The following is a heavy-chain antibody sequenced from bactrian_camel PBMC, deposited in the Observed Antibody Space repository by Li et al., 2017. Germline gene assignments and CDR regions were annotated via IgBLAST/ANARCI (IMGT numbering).Heavy chain of an antibody. V-gene: IGHV3S40*01. Sequence: VQLVESGGGLVQPGGSLRLSCTAFGFTFKDCDMSWVRQAPGKGLEWVSGIHRGGGTTDYVASVKGRFTISRDNDKNTLYLQLNSLKTEDTAMYYCTTNAPTGLVAGLNYWGQGTQVTVS. D-gene: IGHD6*01. J-gene: IGHJ4*01. CDR3: TTNAPTGLVAGLNY. CDR1: GFTFKDCD. CDR2: IHRGGGTT.